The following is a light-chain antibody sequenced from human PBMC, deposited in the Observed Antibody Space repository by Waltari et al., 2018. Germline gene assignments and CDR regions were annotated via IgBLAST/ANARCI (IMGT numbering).Light chain of an antibody. J-gene: IGKJ4*01. CDR3: HQYNSYPPT. V-gene: IGKV1-16*01. CDR1: PGISYY. CDR2: GST. Sequence: DIQLTQSPSSLSASVGDSVTITCRASPGISYYVAWFQLKPVRAPKPLIFGSTTLLSGVPSRFRGSGSGTYFTLTISDLQPDDFATYSCHQYNSYPPTFGGGTNV.